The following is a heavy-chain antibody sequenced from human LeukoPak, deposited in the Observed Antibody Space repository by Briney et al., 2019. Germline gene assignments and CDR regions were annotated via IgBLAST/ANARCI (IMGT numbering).Heavy chain of an antibody. Sequence: PSETLSLTCTVSGGSISSYYWSWIRQPPGKGLEWIGYIYYSGSTNYNPSLKSRVTLSVDTSKNQFSLKLSSVTAAVTAVYYCARQSGPYYYERYFDYWGQGTLVTVSS. V-gene: IGHV4-59*08. J-gene: IGHJ4*02. CDR3: ARQSGPYYYERYFDY. D-gene: IGHD3-10*01. CDR1: GGSISSYY. CDR2: IYYSGST.